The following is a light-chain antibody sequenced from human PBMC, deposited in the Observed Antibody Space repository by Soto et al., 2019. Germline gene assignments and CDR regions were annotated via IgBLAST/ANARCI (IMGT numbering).Light chain of an antibody. Sequence: QSALTQPASVSGSPGQSITISCTGTSSDVGAYNYVSWYQQHPGKAPKVMIYDVGNRPSGVSTRFSGSKSGNTASLTISGLQAEDEADYYCSSYTSSRTYVFGTGTKVTVL. CDR1: SSDVGAYNY. CDR2: DVG. J-gene: IGLJ1*01. V-gene: IGLV2-14*01. CDR3: SSYTSSRTYV.